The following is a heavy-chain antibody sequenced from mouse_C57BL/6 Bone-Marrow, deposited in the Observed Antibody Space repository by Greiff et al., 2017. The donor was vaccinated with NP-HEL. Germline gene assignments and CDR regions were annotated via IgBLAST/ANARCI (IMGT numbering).Heavy chain of an antibody. CDR3: ARTTVVTLYYAMDY. D-gene: IGHD1-1*01. CDR1: GFTFSSYG. Sequence: EVQGVESGGDLVKPGGSLKLSCAASGFTFSSYGMSWVRQTPDKRLEWVATISSGGSYTYYPDSVKGRFTISRDNAKNTLYLQMSSLKSEDTAMYYCARTTVVTLYYAMDYWGQGTSVTVSS. J-gene: IGHJ4*01. CDR2: ISSGGSYT. V-gene: IGHV5-6*01.